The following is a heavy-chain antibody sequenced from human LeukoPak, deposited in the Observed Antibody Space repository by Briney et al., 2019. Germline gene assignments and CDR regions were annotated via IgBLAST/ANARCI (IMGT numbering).Heavy chain of an antibody. J-gene: IGHJ3*01. CDR1: GDTFSNYV. CDR3: ARDDPDVVVIPGAADV. CDR2: ITLMFGST. V-gene: IGHV1-69*13. Sequence: SVKVSCKASGDTFSNYVISWFRQAPGQRPEWMGGITLMFGSTYFTQKFQGRVTFTADDSTTTAYMELSSLKFEDTAVYYCARDDPDVVVIPGAADVWGQGTMVTVSS. D-gene: IGHD2-21*01.